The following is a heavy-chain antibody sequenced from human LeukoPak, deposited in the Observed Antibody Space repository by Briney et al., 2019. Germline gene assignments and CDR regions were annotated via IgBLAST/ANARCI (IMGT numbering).Heavy chain of an antibody. D-gene: IGHD3-22*01. J-gene: IGHJ3*02. CDR1: GFTFSSYA. V-gene: IGHV3-30*04. Sequence: GGALRLSCAASGFTFSSYAMHCVRQAPGKGLEWVSVISYDGSNKYYADSVKGRFTISRDNSKNTLYLQMTRLRDEDTAVYYCARQGITMIVVVYDAFDIWGQGTMVTVSS. CDR3: ARQGITMIVVVYDAFDI. CDR2: ISYDGSNK.